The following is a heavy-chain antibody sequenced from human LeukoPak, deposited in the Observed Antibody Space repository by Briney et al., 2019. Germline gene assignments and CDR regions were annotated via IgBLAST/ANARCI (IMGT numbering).Heavy chain of an antibody. V-gene: IGHV4-39*01. CDR2: IYYSGST. CDR3: AKLTYYYDSSGSRSHAFDI. CDR1: GGSISSSSYY. Sequence: SETLSLTCTVSGGSISSSSYYWGWIRQPPGKGLEWIGSIYYSGSTYYNPSLKSRVTISVDTSKNQFPLKLSSVTAADTAVYYCAKLTYYYDSSGSRSHAFDIWGQGTMVTVSS. D-gene: IGHD3-22*01. J-gene: IGHJ3*02.